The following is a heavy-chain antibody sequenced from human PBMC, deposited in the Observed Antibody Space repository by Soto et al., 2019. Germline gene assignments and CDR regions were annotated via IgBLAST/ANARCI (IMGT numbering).Heavy chain of an antibody. CDR3: ARAAGYCSSTSCFYYYYYYGMDV. Sequence: GGSLRLSCAASGFTFSSYAMHWVRQAPGKGLEWVAVISYDGSNKYYADSVKGRFTISRDNSKNTLYLQMNSLRAEDTAVYYCARAAGYCSSTSCFYYYYYYGMDVWGQGTTVTVSS. CDR1: GFTFSSYA. D-gene: IGHD2-2*01. V-gene: IGHV3-30-3*01. CDR2: ISYDGSNK. J-gene: IGHJ6*02.